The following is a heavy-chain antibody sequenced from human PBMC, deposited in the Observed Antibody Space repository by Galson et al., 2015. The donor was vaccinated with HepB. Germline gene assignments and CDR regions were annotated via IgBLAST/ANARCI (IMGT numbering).Heavy chain of an antibody. V-gene: IGHV6-1*01. CDR2: TYYRSKWYN. CDR1: GDSVSSNSAA. CDR3: ARVPQGLRRPSYCYYYGMDV. J-gene: IGHJ6*02. Sequence: CAISGDSVSSNSAAWNWIRQSPSRGLEWLGRTYYRSKWYNDYAVSVKSRITINPDTSKNQFSLQLNSVTPEDTAVYYCARVPQGLRRPSYCYYYGMDVWGQGTTVTVSS. D-gene: IGHD4-17*01.